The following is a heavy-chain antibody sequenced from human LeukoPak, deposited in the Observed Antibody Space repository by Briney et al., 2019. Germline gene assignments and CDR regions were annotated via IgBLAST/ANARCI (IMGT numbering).Heavy chain of an antibody. Sequence: QTGGSLRLSCAASGFTFSSHVMSWVRQAPGKGLEWVSGISGSGGGTYYADSVKGRFTISRDNSKNTLDLQMNSQRVEDTAVYYCAKYSGRTMVTYCFNYWGQGTLVTVSS. CDR1: GFTFSSHV. CDR2: ISGSGGGT. V-gene: IGHV3-23*01. D-gene: IGHD4/OR15-4a*01. CDR3: AKYSGRTMVTYCFNY. J-gene: IGHJ4*02.